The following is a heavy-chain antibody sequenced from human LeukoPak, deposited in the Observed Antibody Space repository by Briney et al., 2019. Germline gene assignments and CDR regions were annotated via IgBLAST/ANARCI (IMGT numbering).Heavy chain of an antibody. CDR3: AREFDYYDSSGYYYYFDY. CDR2: ISAYNGNT. J-gene: IGHJ4*02. V-gene: IGHV1-18*04. Sequence: ASVGVSCKTSGYRFTGSYIHWVRQAPGQGLEWMGWISAYNGNTNYAQKLQGRVTMTTDTSTSTAYMELRSLRSDDTAVYYCAREFDYYDSSGYYYYFDYWGQGTLVTVSS. D-gene: IGHD3-22*01. CDR1: GYRFTGSY.